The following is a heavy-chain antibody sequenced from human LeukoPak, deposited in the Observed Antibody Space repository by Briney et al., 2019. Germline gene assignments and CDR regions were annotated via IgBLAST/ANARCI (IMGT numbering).Heavy chain of an antibody. V-gene: IGHV3-11*03. J-gene: IGHJ4*02. D-gene: IGHD1-26*01. CDR2: ISNTGTYT. Sequence: GGSLRLSCAASGFTFSDYYMSWIRQAPGKGLEWVSYISNTGTYTNYADSVKGRFTISRDNAKNSLYLQMNSLRAEDTAVYYCARTIAGATPSDYWGQGTLVTVSS. CDR1: GFTFSDYY. CDR3: ARTIAGATPSDY.